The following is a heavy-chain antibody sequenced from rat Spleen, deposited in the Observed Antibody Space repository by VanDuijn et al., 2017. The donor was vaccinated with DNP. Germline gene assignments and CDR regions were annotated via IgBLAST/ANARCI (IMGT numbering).Heavy chain of an antibody. Sequence: EVKLVESGGGLVQPGRSLKLSCAASGFTLSNYGMHWIRQAPTKGLEWVASISPSGGSIYYRDSVRGRFTISRDNAKSTLYLQMDSLRSEDTATYYCATHDWTSWGQGVMVTVSS. D-gene: IGHD1-12*01. CDR1: GFTLSNYG. V-gene: IGHV5-19*01. J-gene: IGHJ2*01. CDR3: ATHDWTS. CDR2: ISPSGGSI.